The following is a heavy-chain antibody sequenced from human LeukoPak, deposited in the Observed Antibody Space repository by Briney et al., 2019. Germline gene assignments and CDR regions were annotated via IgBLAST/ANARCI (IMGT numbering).Heavy chain of an antibody. CDR2: IYHSGST. D-gene: IGHD2-2*01. V-gene: IGHV4-38-2*01. Sequence: PSETLSLTCAVSGFSISSGYYWGWIRQPPGKGLEWIGSIYHSGSTGYNPSLQSRVTISVDTSKNQFSLNLTSVTAADTAVYYCARYPASIIIGAFDIWGQGTMVTVSS. CDR3: ARYPASIIIGAFDI. J-gene: IGHJ3*02. CDR1: GFSISSGYY.